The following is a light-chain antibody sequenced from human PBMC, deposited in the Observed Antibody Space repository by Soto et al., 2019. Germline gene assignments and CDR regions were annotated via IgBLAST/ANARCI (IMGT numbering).Light chain of an antibody. J-gene: IGKJ1*01. CDR2: GAS. V-gene: IGKV3-20*01. CDR1: ERVASNY. CDR3: QQYGGSPWT. Sequence: EVVLTQSPGTLSLSAGERATLFCRASERVASNYLAWYQQKPGQAPRLLIYGASSRATGIPYRFSGSGSGTDFTLTISRLEPEDFGVFYCQQYGGSPWTFGQGAKVDIK.